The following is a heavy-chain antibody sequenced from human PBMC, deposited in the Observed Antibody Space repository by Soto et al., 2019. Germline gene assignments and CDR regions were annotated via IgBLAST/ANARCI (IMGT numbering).Heavy chain of an antibody. CDR3: AGGGVRGVITRSRDYYGMDV. V-gene: IGHV5-51*01. D-gene: IGHD3-10*01. CDR2: IYPGDSDT. CDR1: GYKFTSYW. Sequence: GESLKISCEGSGYKFTSYWIGWVRQMPGKGLECMGIIYPGDSDTRYSPSFQGQVTISADKSISTAYLQWSSLKAPDTAMYYCAGGGVRGVITRSRDYYGMDVWCQGTTVTV. J-gene: IGHJ6*02.